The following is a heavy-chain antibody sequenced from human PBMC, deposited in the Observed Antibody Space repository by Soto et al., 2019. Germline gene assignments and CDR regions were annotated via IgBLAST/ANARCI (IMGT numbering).Heavy chain of an antibody. CDR2: VSAGGGNT. CDR3: ARDYSSYGPFDY. D-gene: IGHD5-18*01. V-gene: IGHV3-23*01. J-gene: IGHJ4*02. CDR1: GFTFSSYA. Sequence: SCAASGFTFSSYAMSWVRQAPGKGLEWVSAVSAGGGNTYYADSVKGRFTISRDNSKNTLYLQMNSLRAEDTAVYYCARDYSSYGPFDYWGQGTLVTVSS.